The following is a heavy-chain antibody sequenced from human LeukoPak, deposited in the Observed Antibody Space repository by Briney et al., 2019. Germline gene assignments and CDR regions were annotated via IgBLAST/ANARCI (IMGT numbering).Heavy chain of an antibody. CDR1: GGSFSGYY. CDR3: AKDAHYGDYDHFDY. V-gene: IGHV4-34*01. Sequence: PSETLSLTCAVYGGSFSGYYWSWIRQPPGKGLEWIGEINHSGSTNYNPSLKSRVTISVDTSKNQFSLKLSSVTAADTAVYYCAKDAHYGDYDHFDYWGQGTLVTVSS. J-gene: IGHJ4*02. CDR2: INHSGST. D-gene: IGHD4-17*01.